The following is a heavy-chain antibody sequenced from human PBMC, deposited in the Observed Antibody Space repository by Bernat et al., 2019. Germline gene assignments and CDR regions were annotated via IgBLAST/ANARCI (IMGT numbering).Heavy chain of an antibody. Sequence: EVQLVESGGGVVQPGGSLRLSCAASGFTFDDYAMHWVRQAPGKGLEWVSLISGDGGSTYYADSVKGRFTISRDNSKNSLYLQMNSLRTEDTALYYCAKDIGSSSWSYYYYGMDVWGQGTMVTVSS. CDR1: GFTFDDYA. CDR2: ISGDGGST. D-gene: IGHD6-13*01. J-gene: IGHJ6*02. V-gene: IGHV3-43*02. CDR3: AKDIGSSSWSYYYYGMDV.